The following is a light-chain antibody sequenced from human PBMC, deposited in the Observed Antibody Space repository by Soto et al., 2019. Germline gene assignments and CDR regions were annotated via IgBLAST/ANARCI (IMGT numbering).Light chain of an antibody. J-gene: IGKJ2*01. Sequence: EIVMTQSPANWSVSPGEIATLSCRASQSVSSNLAWYQQKPGQGPRLLIYGASTRATSIPARFSGSGAGTEFTRTIHSLQAEDFGVYSCQQYNKWPPYTFGQGTKLEIK. CDR3: QQYNKWPPYT. CDR2: GAS. V-gene: IGKV3-15*01. CDR1: QSVSSN.